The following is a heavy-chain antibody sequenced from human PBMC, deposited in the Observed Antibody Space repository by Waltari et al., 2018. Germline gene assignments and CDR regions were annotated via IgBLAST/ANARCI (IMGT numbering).Heavy chain of an antibody. V-gene: IGHV1-2*06. J-gene: IGHJ4*02. Sequence: QVQLVQSGAEVKKPGASVKVSCKASGYTFTDHYLHGVRQAPGQGLEWMGRINPKSGGTNYAQSFQGRVTMTRDTSISTAYMELRRLTFDDTALYYCARVWSRSGYYYFDNWGQGTLVTASS. CDR1: GYTFTDHY. D-gene: IGHD5-12*01. CDR2: INPKSGGT. CDR3: ARVWSRSGYYYFDN.